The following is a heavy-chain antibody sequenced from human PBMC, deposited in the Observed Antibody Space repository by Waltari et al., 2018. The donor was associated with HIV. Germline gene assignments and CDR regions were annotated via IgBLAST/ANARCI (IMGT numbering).Heavy chain of an antibody. V-gene: IGHV5-51*03. Sequence: EVQLVQSGAEVKKPGESLKISCETSGYTFTTYWIGWVRQMPGNGLECMGIIYPGDSYTKDSPSFQVQVTISADKSISTAYLQWSSLKASNTAMYYCARLGRYCTSTSCPEWDYWGQGTLVTVSS. CDR1: GYTFTTYW. CDR2: IYPGDSYT. D-gene: IGHD2-2*01. J-gene: IGHJ4*02. CDR3: ARLGRYCTSTSCPEWDY.